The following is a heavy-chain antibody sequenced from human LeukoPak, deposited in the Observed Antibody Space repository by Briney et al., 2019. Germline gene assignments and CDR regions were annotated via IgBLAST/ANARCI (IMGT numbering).Heavy chain of an antibody. D-gene: IGHD3-16*01. CDR2: IYSGGDT. V-gene: IGHV3-53*04. J-gene: IGHJ3*01. CDR3: ARDWGTV. Sequence: GGSLRLSCAVSGFTVSSNYMSWVRQAPGMGLEWVSIIYSGGDTYYADSVMGRFTISRRISENTVYLQMNSLRAEDTAVYYCARDWGTVWGQGTMVTVSS. CDR1: GFTVSSNY.